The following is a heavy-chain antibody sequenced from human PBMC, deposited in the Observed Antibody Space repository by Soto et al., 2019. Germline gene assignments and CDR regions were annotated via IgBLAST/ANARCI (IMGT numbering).Heavy chain of an antibody. D-gene: IGHD6-25*01. Sequence: QVQLQKSGPGLVKPSETLSLTCTVSGGSLSSYYWTWIRQSPGKGLEWIGYVYFSGNTNYNPSLKSRVTISIDTSRNKFSLRLASVTAADTAFYYCGSVRPSGYVLSWGQGTLVTVSS. J-gene: IGHJ5*02. CDR1: GGSLSSYY. CDR2: VYFSGNT. V-gene: IGHV4-59*01. CDR3: GSVRPSGYVLS.